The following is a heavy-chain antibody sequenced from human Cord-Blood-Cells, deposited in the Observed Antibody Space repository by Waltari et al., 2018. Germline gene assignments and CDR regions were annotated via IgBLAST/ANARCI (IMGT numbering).Heavy chain of an antibody. J-gene: IGHJ3*02. Sequence: QLQLQESGPGLVKPSETLSLTCTVSGGSISSSSYYWGWIRQPPGKGLEWIGSIYYSGSTYYIPSLKSRVTISVDTSKNQFSLKLSSVTAADTAVYYCARRIVGATTGAFDIWGQGTMVTDSS. CDR2: IYYSGST. CDR3: ARRIVGATTGAFDI. D-gene: IGHD1-26*01. V-gene: IGHV4-39*01. CDR1: GGSISSSSYY.